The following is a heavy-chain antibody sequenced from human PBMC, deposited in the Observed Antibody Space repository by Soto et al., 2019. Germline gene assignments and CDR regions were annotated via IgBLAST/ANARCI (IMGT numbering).Heavy chain of an antibody. D-gene: IGHD3-3*01. J-gene: IGHJ4*02. CDR1: GGSISSNNW. Sequence: QVQLQESGPGLVKPSGTLSLTCAVSGGSISSNNWWSWVRQPPGKGLGWIGEIYHNGNTNYNPSLKSRVTKSLDKSKNQFSLNLSSVTAADTAVYYWARDPGPVTIYYFDYWGQGTLVTVSS. V-gene: IGHV4-4*02. CDR3: ARDPGPVTIYYFDY. CDR2: IYHNGNT.